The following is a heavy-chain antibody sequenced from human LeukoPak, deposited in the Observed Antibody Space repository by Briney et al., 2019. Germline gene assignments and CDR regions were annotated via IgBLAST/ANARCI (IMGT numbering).Heavy chain of an antibody. V-gene: IGHV3-43D*03. CDR1: AFTFDDYA. D-gene: IGHD6-13*01. CDR2: ISWDGGST. J-gene: IGHJ4*02. Sequence: GGSLRLSCAASAFTFDDYAMHWVRQAPGKGLEWVSLISWDGGSTYYADSVKGRFTISRDNSKNSLYLQMNSLRAEDTALYYCAKGTSSWHEFDYWGQGTLVTVSS. CDR3: AKGTSSWHEFDY.